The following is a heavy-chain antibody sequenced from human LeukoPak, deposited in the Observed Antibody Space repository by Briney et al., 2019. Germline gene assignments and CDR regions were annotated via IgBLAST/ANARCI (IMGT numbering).Heavy chain of an antibody. Sequence: ASVKVSCKASGGTFSSYAISWVRQAPGQGLEWMGGIIPIFGTANYAQKFQGRVTITRDTSASTAYMELSSLRSEDTAVYYCARVVGDYDFWSGYSNWFDPWGQGTLVTVSS. CDR1: GGTFSSYA. J-gene: IGHJ5*02. D-gene: IGHD3-3*01. CDR3: ARVVGDYDFWSGYSNWFDP. CDR2: IIPIFGTA. V-gene: IGHV1-69*05.